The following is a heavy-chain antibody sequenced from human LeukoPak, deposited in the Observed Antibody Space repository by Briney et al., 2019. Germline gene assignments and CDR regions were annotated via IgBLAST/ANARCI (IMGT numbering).Heavy chain of an antibody. V-gene: IGHV3-64D*09. Sequence: PGGSLRLSCSASGFTFSSYAMHWVRQAPGKGLEYVSAISSIGGSTYFADSVQGRFIISRDNSKNTVYLQMSSLRTEYTAVYYCVKGGSGTYRGDFDYWGQGTLVTVSS. CDR3: VKGGSGTYRGDFDY. J-gene: IGHJ4*02. CDR2: ISSIGGST. CDR1: GFTFSSYA. D-gene: IGHD1-26*01.